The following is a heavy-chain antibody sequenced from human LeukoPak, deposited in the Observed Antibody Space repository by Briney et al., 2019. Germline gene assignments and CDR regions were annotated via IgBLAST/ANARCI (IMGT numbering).Heavy chain of an antibody. J-gene: IGHJ6*02. D-gene: IGHD3-10*01. Sequence: GSLRLSCAASGFTFSSYAMSWVRQAPGKGLEWVAVISYDGSNKYYADSVKGRFTISRDNSKNTLYLQMNSLRAEDTAVYYCAKDHYYGSGSYYNGDYYGMDVWGQGTTVTVSS. CDR3: AKDHYYGSGSYYNGDYYGMDV. V-gene: IGHV3-30*18. CDR2: ISYDGSNK. CDR1: GFTFSSYA.